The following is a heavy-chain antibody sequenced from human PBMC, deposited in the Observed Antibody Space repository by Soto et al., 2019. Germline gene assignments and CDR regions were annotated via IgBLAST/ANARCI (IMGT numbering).Heavy chain of an antibody. Sequence: EVPLVETGGGLIQPGGSLRLSCAASGFTVSSNYMSWVRQAPGKGLEWVSVIYSGGSTYYADSVKGRFTISRDNSKNTLYLQMNSLRAEDTAVYYCAGPSSGWSAHTGPGYFDLWGRGTLVTVSS. CDR1: GFTVSSNY. CDR2: IYSGGST. J-gene: IGHJ2*01. D-gene: IGHD6-19*01. V-gene: IGHV3-53*02. CDR3: AGPSSGWSAHTGPGYFDL.